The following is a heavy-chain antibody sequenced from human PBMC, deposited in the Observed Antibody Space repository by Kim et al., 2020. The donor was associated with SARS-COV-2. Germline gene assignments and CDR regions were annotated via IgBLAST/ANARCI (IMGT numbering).Heavy chain of an antibody. Sequence: LSLTCAASGFTFSSYGMHWVRQAPGKGLEWVAVISYDGSNKYYADSVKGRFTISRDNSKNTLYLQMNSLRAEDTAVYYCAKELPPGYSSGWSYYYYGMDVWGQGTTVTVSS. CDR2: ISYDGSNK. V-gene: IGHV3-30*18. J-gene: IGHJ6*02. CDR3: AKELPPGYSSGWSYYYYGMDV. D-gene: IGHD6-19*01. CDR1: GFTFSSYG.